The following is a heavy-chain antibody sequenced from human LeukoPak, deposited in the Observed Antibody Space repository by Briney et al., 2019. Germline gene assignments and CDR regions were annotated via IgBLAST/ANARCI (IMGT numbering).Heavy chain of an antibody. D-gene: IGHD3-10*01. Sequence: GGSLRLSCAASGFSFINFGMNWVRQPPGKGLEWVSVISDTGTGTYYTDSVKGRFTISRDNSKNTLYLQMNSLRAEDTAVYYCARGSVRGVITWVDWGQGTLVTVSS. CDR2: ISDTGTGT. J-gene: IGHJ4*02. V-gene: IGHV3-23*01. CDR3: ARGSVRGVITWVD. CDR1: GFSFINFG.